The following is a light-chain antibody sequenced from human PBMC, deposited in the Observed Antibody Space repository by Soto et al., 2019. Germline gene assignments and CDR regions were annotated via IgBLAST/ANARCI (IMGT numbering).Light chain of an antibody. J-gene: IGLJ2*01. V-gene: IGLV2-23*02. Sequence: QSVLTQPPSASGTPGQRVTISCSGSSSNIGSNFVYWYQQHPAEAPRLMLYEVNKRPSGVSNRFSGSKSGNTASLTISGLQADDESYYYCCSYAGSSDVVFGGGTKLTVL. CDR2: EVN. CDR3: CSYAGSSDVV. CDR1: SSNIGSNF.